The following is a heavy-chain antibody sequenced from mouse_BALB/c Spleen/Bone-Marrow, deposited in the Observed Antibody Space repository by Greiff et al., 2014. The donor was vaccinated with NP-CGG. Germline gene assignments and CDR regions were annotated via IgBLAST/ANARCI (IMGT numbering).Heavy chain of an antibody. CDR3: TRRSTMTTFAY. CDR1: GYTFTDYY. D-gene: IGHD2-4*01. V-gene: IGHV1-26*01. CDR2: INPNNGDT. J-gene: IGHJ3*01. Sequence: VQLQQSGPELVKPGASVKMSCKASGYTFTDYYMKWVKQNHGKSLEWIGDINPNNGDTFYNQKFKGKATLTVDKSSSTAYMQLNSLTSEDSAVCYCTRRSTMTTFAYWGQGTLATVSA.